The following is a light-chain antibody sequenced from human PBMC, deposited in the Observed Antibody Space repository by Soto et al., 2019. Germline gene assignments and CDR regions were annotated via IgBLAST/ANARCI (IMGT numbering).Light chain of an antibody. J-gene: IGLJ1*01. CDR3: SSYTRRSTPLRV. CDR2: DVS. CDR1: SSDVGGYNY. V-gene: IGLV2-14*01. Sequence: QSALTQPASVSGSPGQSITISCTGTSSDVGGYNYVSWYQQHPGKAPKLMIYDVSNRTSGVSNRFYGSKSGNKASLTISGLQAADEADYYCSSYTRRSTPLRVFGIGTKFTGL.